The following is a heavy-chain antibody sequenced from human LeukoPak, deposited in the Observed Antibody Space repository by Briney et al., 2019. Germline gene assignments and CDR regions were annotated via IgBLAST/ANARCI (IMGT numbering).Heavy chain of an antibody. CDR1: GGTLSSYA. J-gene: IGHJ4*02. D-gene: IGHD1-26*01. CDR3: AVPPATQYYFDY. Sequence: GASVKVSCKXSGGTLSSYAISWGRQAPGQGLDWMGGIIPILGTATYAQKFQGRVTITADESTSTAYMELSSLRSEDTAVYYCAVPPATQYYFDYWGQGTLVTVSS. V-gene: IGHV1-69*13. CDR2: IIPILGTA.